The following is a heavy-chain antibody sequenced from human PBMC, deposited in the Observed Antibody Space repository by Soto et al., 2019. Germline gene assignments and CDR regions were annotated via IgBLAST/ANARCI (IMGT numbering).Heavy chain of an antibody. CDR2: ISAYNGNT. J-gene: IGHJ6*02. CDR1: GYTFTSYG. CDR3: ARDLAAAGEITSQIDYYYYYGMDV. D-gene: IGHD6-13*01. V-gene: IGHV1-18*01. Sequence: ASVKVSCKASGYTFTSYGISWVRQAPGQGLEWMGWISAYNGNTNYAQKLQGRVTMTTDTSTSTAYMELRSLRSDDTAVYYCARDLAAAGEITSQIDYYYYYGMDVWGQGTTVTVSS.